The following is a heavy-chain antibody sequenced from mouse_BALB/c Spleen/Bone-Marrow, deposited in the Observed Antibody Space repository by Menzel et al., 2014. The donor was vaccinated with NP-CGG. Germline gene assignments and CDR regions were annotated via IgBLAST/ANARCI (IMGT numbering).Heavy chain of an antibody. J-gene: IGHJ2*01. CDR2: IYPGNVNT. D-gene: IGHD2-4*01. Sequence: VHLVESGPGLVKPGASVRISCKASGYTFTSYYIHWVKQRPGQGLEWIGWIYPGNVNTQYNEKFMGKATLTADKSSSTAYMQLSSLTSEDSAVYFCARGITTRGGDCWGQGTTLTVSS. CDR3: ARGITTRGGDC. V-gene: IGHV1S56*01. CDR1: GYTFTSYY.